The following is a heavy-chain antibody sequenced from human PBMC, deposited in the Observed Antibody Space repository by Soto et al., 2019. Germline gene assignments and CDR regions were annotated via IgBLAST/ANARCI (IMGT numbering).Heavy chain of an antibody. CDR3: ASERKLNPPYGDSKNFDY. Sequence: GGSLRLSCAASGFTVSSNYMSWVRQAPGKGLEWVSVIYSGGSTYYADSVKGRFTISRDNSKNTLYLQMNSLRAEDTAVYYCASERKLNPPYGDSKNFDYWGQGTLVTVSS. D-gene: IGHD4-17*01. V-gene: IGHV3-66*01. CDR1: GFTVSSNY. J-gene: IGHJ4*02. CDR2: IYSGGST.